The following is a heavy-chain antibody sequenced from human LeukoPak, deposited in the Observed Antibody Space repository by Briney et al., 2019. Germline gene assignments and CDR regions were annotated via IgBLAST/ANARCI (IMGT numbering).Heavy chain of an antibody. V-gene: IGHV3-43*02. CDR2: ISGDGGST. D-gene: IGHD3-22*01. CDR3: AKDTYYYDSSGYPAMDV. J-gene: IGHJ6*03. Sequence: GGSLRLSCAASGFTFSTYSMNWVRQAPGKGLEWVSLISGDGGSTYYADSVKGRFTISRDNSKNSLYLQMNSLRTEDTALYYCAKDTYYYDSSGYPAMDVWGKGTTVTVSS. CDR1: GFTFSTYS.